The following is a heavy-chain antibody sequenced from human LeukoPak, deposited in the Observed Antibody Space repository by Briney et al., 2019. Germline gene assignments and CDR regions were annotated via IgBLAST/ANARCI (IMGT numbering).Heavy chain of an antibody. CDR3: ARVRYGNYFDY. D-gene: IGHD3-16*02. CDR1: GFSFTDSS. CDR2: IKPDGTEK. V-gene: IGHV3-7*04. J-gene: IGHJ4*02. Sequence: GGSLRLSCAASGFSFTDSSMSWVRQPPGKGLEWVVNIKPDGTEKYYVDSLNIRFTVSRENAKNSLYLQMSSLRAEDTAVYYCARVRYGNYFDYWGQGTLVTVSS.